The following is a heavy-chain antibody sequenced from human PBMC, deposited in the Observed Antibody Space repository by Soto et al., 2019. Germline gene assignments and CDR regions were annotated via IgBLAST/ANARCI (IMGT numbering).Heavy chain of an antibody. Sequence: GGSLRLSCAAYGFTVSSNYMSWVRQAPGKGLEWVSVIYSGGSTYYADSVKGRFTISRDNSKKTLYLQMNSLRAEDTAVYYCASPSTIASCSQSRDYYYGMDVRGQGSTVSVSS. D-gene: IGHD2-21*01. CDR1: GFTVSSNY. CDR2: IYSGGST. CDR3: ASPSTIASCSQSRDYYYGMDV. J-gene: IGHJ6*02. V-gene: IGHV3-53*01.